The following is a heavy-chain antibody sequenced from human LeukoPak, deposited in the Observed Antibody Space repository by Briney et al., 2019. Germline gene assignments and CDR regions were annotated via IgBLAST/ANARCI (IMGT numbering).Heavy chain of an antibody. J-gene: IGHJ5*02. D-gene: IGHD4-17*01. CDR2: IYYSGSA. CDR3: SRHNRDYPHHWFDP. V-gene: IGHV4-59*08. CDR1: GGSISSYY. Sequence: SGTLSLTCTVSGGSISSYYWSWIRQPPGKGLEWIGYIYYSGSANYNPSLKSRVTISVDTSKNQFSLKLTSVTAADTAVYYCSRHNRDYPHHWFDPWGQGTLVTVSS.